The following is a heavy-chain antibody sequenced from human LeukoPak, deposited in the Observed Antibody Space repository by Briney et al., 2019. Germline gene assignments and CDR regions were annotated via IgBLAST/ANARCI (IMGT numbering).Heavy chain of an antibody. D-gene: IGHD2-21*02. Sequence: PGRSLRLSCAASGFTFSSYGMHWVRQAPGKGLEWVAVIWYDGSNKYYADSVKGRFTISRDNSKNTLYLQMNSLRAEDTAVYYCARVEASFVVVTAKYYYYGMDVWGQGTTVTVSS. CDR3: ARVEASFVVVTAKYYYYGMDV. V-gene: IGHV3-33*01. CDR2: IWYDGSNK. J-gene: IGHJ6*02. CDR1: GFTFSSYG.